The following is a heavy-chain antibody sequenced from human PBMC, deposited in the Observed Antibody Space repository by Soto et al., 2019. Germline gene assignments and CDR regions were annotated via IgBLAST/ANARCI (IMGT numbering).Heavy chain of an antibody. CDR3: AKRSTYSSSWFSFDY. V-gene: IGHV3-23*01. D-gene: IGHD6-13*01. CDR1: GFTYSSYA. CDR2: ISASGGNT. J-gene: IGHJ4*01. Sequence: EVQLLESGGGLVQPGGSLRLSCAASGFTYSSYAMNWVRQAPGKGPEWVSTISASGGNTYYADAVKGRFTVSRDNSKNSLYLQMDSLRDDDTAVYYCAKRSTYSSSWFSFDYWGHGTLVTVSS.